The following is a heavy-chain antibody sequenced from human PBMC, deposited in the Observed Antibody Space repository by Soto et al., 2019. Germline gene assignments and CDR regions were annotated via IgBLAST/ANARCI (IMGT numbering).Heavy chain of an antibody. CDR2: IYYSGST. Sequence: SETLSLTCTVSGGSISSSSYYWGWIRQPPGKGLEWIGSIYYSGSTYYNLSLKSRVTISVDTSKDQFSLKLSSVTAADTAVYYCARRRLVMVRGGPFDYWGQGTLVTVSS. CDR1: GGSISSSSYY. V-gene: IGHV4-39*01. CDR3: ARRRLVMVRGGPFDY. D-gene: IGHD3-10*01. J-gene: IGHJ4*02.